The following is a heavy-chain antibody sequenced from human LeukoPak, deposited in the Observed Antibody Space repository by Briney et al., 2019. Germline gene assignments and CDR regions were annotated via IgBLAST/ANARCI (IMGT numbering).Heavy chain of an antibody. V-gene: IGHV3-7*03. CDR3: ARVTSRSYDY. D-gene: IGHD1-26*01. CDR1: GFTFRSYW. Sequence: GYRRLSCAASGFTFRSYWMSWVRQAPGKGLEWVAIINLDGSEKSILGSVKGRFTISRDNAKNSLYLQMNSLRAEDTAVYYCARVTSRSYDYWGEGTLVT. J-gene: IGHJ4*02. CDR2: INLDGSEK.